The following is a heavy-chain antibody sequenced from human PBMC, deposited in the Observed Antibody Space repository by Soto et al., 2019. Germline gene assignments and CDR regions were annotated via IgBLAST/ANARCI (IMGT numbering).Heavy chain of an antibody. CDR1: GGSFSGYY. D-gene: IGHD7-27*01. CDR3: ARGWGRISDY. CDR2: INHSGST. J-gene: IGHJ4*02. V-gene: IGHV4-34*01. Sequence: QVQLQQWGAGLLKPSETLSLTCAVYGGSFSGYYWSWIRQPPGKGLEWIGEINHSGSTNYNPSLKSRVTISVDTSKNQFSLKLSSVTAADTAVYYCARGWGRISDYWGQGTLVTVCS.